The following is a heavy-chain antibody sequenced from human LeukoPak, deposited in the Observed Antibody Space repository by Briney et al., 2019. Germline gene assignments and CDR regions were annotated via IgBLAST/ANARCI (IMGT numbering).Heavy chain of an antibody. CDR2: ISGSGGST. CDR1: GFTFSSYA. V-gene: IGHV3-23*01. CDR3: ASHMVRGSYYYYGMDV. J-gene: IGHJ6*02. Sequence: PGGSLRLSCAASGFTFSSYAMSWVRQAPGKGLEWVSAISGSGGSTYYADSVKGRFTISRDNSKNTLYLQMNSLRAEDTAVYYCASHMVRGSYYYYGMDVWGQGTTVTVSS. D-gene: IGHD3-10*01.